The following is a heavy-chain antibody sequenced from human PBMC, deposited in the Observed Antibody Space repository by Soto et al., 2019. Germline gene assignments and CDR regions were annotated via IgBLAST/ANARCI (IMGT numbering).Heavy chain of an antibody. V-gene: IGHV4-59*11. CDR1: GGSITSITNHY. J-gene: IGHJ4*02. Sequence: SETLSLTCTVSGGSITSITNHYCSWIRQPPGKGLEWIGYISYSGHTSYNPSLKSRVILSVDTSKNQVSLNLASVTAADTAVYYCAREWGATFDYWGQGTLVTVSS. CDR2: ISYSGHT. D-gene: IGHD3-16*01. CDR3: AREWGATFDY.